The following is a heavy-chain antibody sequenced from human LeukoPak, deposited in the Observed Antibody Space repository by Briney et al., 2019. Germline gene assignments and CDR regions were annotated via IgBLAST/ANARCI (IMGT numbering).Heavy chain of an antibody. J-gene: IGHJ6*03. D-gene: IGHD6-13*01. V-gene: IGHV4-59*01. Sequence: KPSETLSLTCTVSGGSISSYYWSWIRQPPGKGLEWIGYIYYSGSTNYNPSLKSRVTISVDTSKNQFSLKLSSVTATDTAVYYCARVLADYYYYYMDVWGKGTTVTVSS. CDR1: GGSISSYY. CDR2: IYYSGST. CDR3: ARVLADYYYYYMDV.